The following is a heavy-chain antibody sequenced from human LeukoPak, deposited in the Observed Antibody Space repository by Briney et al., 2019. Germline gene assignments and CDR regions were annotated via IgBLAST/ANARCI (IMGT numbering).Heavy chain of an antibody. D-gene: IGHD3-16*01. CDR1: GGSISSGGYY. J-gene: IGHJ4*02. CDR2: IYYSGST. V-gene: IGHV4-31*03. CDR3: AREKGVLRLGDPNVGYFDY. Sequence: SETLSLTCTVPGGSISSGGYYWRWIRQHPGKGLEWIGYIYYSGSTYYNPSLKSRVTISVDTSKNQFSLKLSSVTAADTAVYCCAREKGVLRLGDPNVGYFDYWGQGALVTVSS.